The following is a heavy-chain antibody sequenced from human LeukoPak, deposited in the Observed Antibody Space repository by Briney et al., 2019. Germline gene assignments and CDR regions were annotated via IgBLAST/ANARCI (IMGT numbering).Heavy chain of an antibody. J-gene: IGHJ5*02. CDR1: GFTFRTYG. CDR3: AQETDSGYSWFDP. V-gene: IGHV3-30*18. CDR2: ITYDGGIK. Sequence: TGGSLRLSCAASGFTFRTYGMLWVRQTVGKGLEWVAVITYDGGIKYYVDSVKGRFTISRDNSKNMLYLQMNSLRAEDTAVYFCAQETDSGYSWFDPWGQGTQVTVSS. D-gene: IGHD3-10*01.